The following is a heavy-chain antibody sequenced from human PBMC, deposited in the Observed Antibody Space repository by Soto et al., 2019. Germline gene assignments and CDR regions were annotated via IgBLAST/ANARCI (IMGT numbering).Heavy chain of an antibody. CDR3: ARSREFDY. CDR1: GGSLSGATYS. Sequence: PSETLSLTCGVSGGSLSGATYSWNWIRQPPGKGLEWIGYIFPSGTTYYNPSLKSRVTISIDVSKNQFSLSLRSLTAADTAVYYCARSREFDYWSQGTLVTVSS. V-gene: IGHV4-30-2*01. CDR2: IFPSGTT. J-gene: IGHJ4*02.